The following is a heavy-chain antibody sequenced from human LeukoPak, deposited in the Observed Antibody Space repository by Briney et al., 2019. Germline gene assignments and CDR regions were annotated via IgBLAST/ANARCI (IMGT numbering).Heavy chain of an antibody. V-gene: IGHV3-23*01. D-gene: IGHD4-17*01. J-gene: IGHJ4*02. CDR3: AKDIGPDYGDYLDY. CDR1: GFTFSSYA. Sequence: PGGPLRLSCAAPGFTFSSYAMAWVRQAPGKGLEWVSAISGSGAYTYYADSVKGRFAISRDSSKNMLYLQMNSLRAEDTAIYYCAKDIGPDYGDYLDYWGQGTLVTVSS. CDR2: ISGSGAYT.